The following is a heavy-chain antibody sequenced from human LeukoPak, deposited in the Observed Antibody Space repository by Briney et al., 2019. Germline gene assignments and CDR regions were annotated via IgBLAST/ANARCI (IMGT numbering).Heavy chain of an antibody. CDR3: AKGGYSYGIDY. Sequence: GGSLRLSCAASGLTFSSYAMSWVRQAPGKGLEWVSAISGSGGSTYYADSVKGRLTISRDNSKNTLYLQMNSLRAEDTAVYYCAKGGYSYGIDYWGQGTLVTVSS. D-gene: IGHD5-18*01. V-gene: IGHV3-23*01. J-gene: IGHJ4*02. CDR2: ISGSGGST. CDR1: GLTFSSYA.